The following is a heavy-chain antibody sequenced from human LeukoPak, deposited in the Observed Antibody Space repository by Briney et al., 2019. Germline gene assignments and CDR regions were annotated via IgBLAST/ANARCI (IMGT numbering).Heavy chain of an antibody. CDR3: ARDRAGGYYDSSGYYP. J-gene: IGHJ5*02. V-gene: IGHV1-69*04. D-gene: IGHD3-22*01. CDR1: GGTFISYA. CDR2: IIPIPGIA. Sequence: GASVKVSCKASGGTFISYAISWVRQAPGQGLEWMGRIIPIPGIANYAQKFQGRVTITADKSTSTAYMELSSLRSEDTAVYYCARDRAGGYYDSSGYYPWGQGALVTVSS.